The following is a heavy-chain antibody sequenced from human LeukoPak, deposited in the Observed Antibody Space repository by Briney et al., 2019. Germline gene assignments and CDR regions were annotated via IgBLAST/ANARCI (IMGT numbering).Heavy chain of an antibody. CDR3: ARDQWSENGDYFDY. CDR2: INPNSGGT. Sequence: GASVKVSCKASGYTFTGYYMHWVRQAPEQGLEWMGWINPNSGGTNYAQKFQGRVTMTRDTSISTAYMELSRLRSDDTAVYYCARDQWSENGDYFDYWGQGTLVTVSS. CDR1: GYTFTGYY. D-gene: IGHD2-15*01. V-gene: IGHV1-2*02. J-gene: IGHJ4*02.